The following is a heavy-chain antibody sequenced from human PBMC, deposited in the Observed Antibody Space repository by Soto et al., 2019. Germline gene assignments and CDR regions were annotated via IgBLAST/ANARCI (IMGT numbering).Heavy chain of an antibody. Sequence: GGSLRLSCAASGFIFDEYAMHWVRQAPGKGLEWVSGISWNSGSIGYADSVKGRFTISRDNAKNSLYLQMNSLRAEDTALYYCAKDIRFGGFWQNYYMDVWGKGTTVTVSS. D-gene: IGHD3-10*01. CDR3: AKDIRFGGFWQNYYMDV. J-gene: IGHJ6*03. V-gene: IGHV3-9*01. CDR1: GFIFDEYA. CDR2: ISWNSGSI.